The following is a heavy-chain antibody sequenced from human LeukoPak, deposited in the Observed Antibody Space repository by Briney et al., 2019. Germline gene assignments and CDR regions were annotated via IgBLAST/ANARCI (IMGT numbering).Heavy chain of an antibody. V-gene: IGHV3-7*05. CDR3: AKVFAPGIPAGNAFDI. CDR2: INRDGSEK. J-gene: IGHJ3*02. D-gene: IGHD6-13*01. Sequence: GGSLRLSCAASGFTLSSYWMGWVRQAPGKGLEWVANINRDGSEKHYVDSVKGRFTISRDNSKNTLDLQMNSLRAEDTAIYYCAKVFAPGIPAGNAFDIWGQGTMVTVSA. CDR1: GFTLSSYW.